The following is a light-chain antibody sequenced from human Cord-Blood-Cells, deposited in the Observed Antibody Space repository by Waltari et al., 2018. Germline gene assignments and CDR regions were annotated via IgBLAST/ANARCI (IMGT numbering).Light chain of an antibody. CDR1: QSVLYSSNNKNY. V-gene: IGKV4-1*01. Sequence: DIVMTHPPDLLRFPARERAHLHSSSSQSVLYSSNNKNYLAWYQQKPGQPPKLLIYWASTRESGVPDRFSGSGSGTDFTLTISSLQAEDVAVYYCQQYYSTPFTFGPGTKVDIK. CDR2: WAS. J-gene: IGKJ3*01. CDR3: QQYYSTPFT.